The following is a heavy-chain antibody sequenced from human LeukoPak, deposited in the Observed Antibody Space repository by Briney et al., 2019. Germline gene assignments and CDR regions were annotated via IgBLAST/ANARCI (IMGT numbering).Heavy chain of an antibody. CDR2: INHSGST. D-gene: IGHD6-13*01. CDR1: GGSFSGYY. V-gene: IGHV4-34*01. J-gene: IGHJ6*02. Sequence: PSETLSLTCAVYGGSFSGYYWSWIRQPPGKGLEWIGEINHSGSTNYNPSLKSRVTISVDTSKNQFSLKLSSVTAADTAVYYCARDFTHNYSSSVYYYYGMDVWGQGTTVTVSS. CDR3: ARDFTHNYSSSVYYYYGMDV.